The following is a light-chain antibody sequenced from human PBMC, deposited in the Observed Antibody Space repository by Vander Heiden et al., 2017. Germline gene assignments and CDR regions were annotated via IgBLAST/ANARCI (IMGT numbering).Light chain of an antibody. CDR3: MQGTNCPIA. CDR2: KVA. Sequence: DVVMTQSPLSLPVTLGQPATITCRSSQSLVYSHGNTILNSFSQQQGQPPRRLINKVANRDSGVPDSLIGGGSGTAFTSIISWGAAADNVGVYQCMQGTNCPIAFGRGTRLEIK. J-gene: IGKJ5*01. V-gene: IGKV2-30*01. CDR1: QSLVYSHGNTI.